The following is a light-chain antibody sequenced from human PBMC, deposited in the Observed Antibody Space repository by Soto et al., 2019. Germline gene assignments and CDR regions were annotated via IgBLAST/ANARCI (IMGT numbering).Light chain of an antibody. J-gene: IGKJ1*01. CDR1: QSVSSSY. Sequence: EIVVTHSPATLSVSPCERATLSFSASQSVSSSYLAWYQQKPGQAPRLLIYGVSSRATGIPDRFSGSGSGTEFTLTISSLEPEDVAVYYCQQRYNWPRTFGQGTKWIS. CDR2: GVS. V-gene: IGKV3D-20*02. CDR3: QQRYNWPRT.